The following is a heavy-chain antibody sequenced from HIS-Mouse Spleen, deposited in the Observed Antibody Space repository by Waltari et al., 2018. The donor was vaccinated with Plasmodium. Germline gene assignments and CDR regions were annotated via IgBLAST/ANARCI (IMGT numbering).Heavy chain of an antibody. D-gene: IGHD2-2*01. CDR2: ISSSGSTI. Sequence: QVQLVESGGGLVKPGGSLRLSCAASGFTFSDYYMSWIRQGPGKGLEWVSYISSSGSTIYYADSVKGRFTISRDNAKNSLYLQMNSLRAEDTAVYYCARDLLVGTYYYYGMDVWGQGTTVTVSS. CDR1: GFTFSDYY. J-gene: IGHJ6*02. CDR3: ARDLLVGTYYYYGMDV. V-gene: IGHV3-11*01.